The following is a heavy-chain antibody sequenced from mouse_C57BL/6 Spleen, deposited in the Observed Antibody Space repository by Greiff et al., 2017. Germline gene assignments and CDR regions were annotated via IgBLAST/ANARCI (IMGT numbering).Heavy chain of an antibody. Sequence: QVHVKQSGAELVRPGASVTLSCKASGYTFTDYEMHWVKQTPVHGLEWIGAIDPETGGTAYNQKFKGKAILTADKSSSTAYMELRSLTSEDSAVYYCTREGLYYGKNYWGQGTTLTVSS. CDR2: IDPETGGT. J-gene: IGHJ2*01. D-gene: IGHD2-1*01. CDR3: TREGLYYGKNY. V-gene: IGHV1-15*01. CDR1: GYTFTDYE.